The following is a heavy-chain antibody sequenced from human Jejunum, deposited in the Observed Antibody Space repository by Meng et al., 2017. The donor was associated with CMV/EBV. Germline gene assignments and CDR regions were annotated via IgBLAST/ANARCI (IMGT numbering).Heavy chain of an antibody. J-gene: IGHJ4*02. CDR1: GVTFSDHW. D-gene: IGHD1-26*01. Sequence: SCAASGVTFSDHWMHWVRQDPEKGLVWVSRIKGDGRNTVYADSVKGRFTISRDNAKRTLYLQMNSLRVEDTGVYYCVRDGVGAPPLDYWGQGALVTVSS. CDR2: IKGDGRNT. V-gene: IGHV3-74*01. CDR3: VRDGVGAPPLDY.